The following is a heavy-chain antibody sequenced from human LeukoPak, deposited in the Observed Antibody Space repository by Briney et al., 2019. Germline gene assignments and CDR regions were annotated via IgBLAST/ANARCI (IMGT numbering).Heavy chain of an antibody. CDR3: ARDLREGGDSSGYYYGY. CDR1: GFTVSSNY. Sequence: PGGSLRLSCAASGFTVSSNYMSWVRQAPGKGLEWVSVIYSGGSTYYADSVKGRFTISRDNSKNTLYLQMNSLRAEDTAVYYCARDLREGGDSSGYYYGYWGQGTLVTVSS. J-gene: IGHJ4*02. D-gene: IGHD3-22*01. CDR2: IYSGGST. V-gene: IGHV3-53*01.